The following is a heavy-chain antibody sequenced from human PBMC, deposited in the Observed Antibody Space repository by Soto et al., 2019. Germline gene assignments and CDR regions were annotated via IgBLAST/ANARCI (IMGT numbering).Heavy chain of an antibody. V-gene: IGHV3-21*01. Sequence: GSLRLSCAASGFTFSTYTMHWVRQAPGKGLEWVSSISSGSSYTHYADPVTGRFTISRDNAKNSLYLQLDGLRVEDTAVYFCARDRDGYTWFDPWGQGTLVTVSS. CDR3: ARDRDGYTWFDP. D-gene: IGHD5-12*01. J-gene: IGHJ5*02. CDR2: ISSGSSYT. CDR1: GFTFSTYT.